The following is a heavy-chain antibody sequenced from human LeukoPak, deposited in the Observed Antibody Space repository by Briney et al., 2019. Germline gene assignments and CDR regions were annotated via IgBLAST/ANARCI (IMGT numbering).Heavy chain of an antibody. D-gene: IGHD2-15*01. CDR2: INPNSGGT. J-gene: IGHJ6*01. Sequence: GASVKVSCKASGYTFTGYYMHWVRQAPGQGLEWMGWINPNSGGTNYAQKFQGWVTMTRDTSISTAYMELSRPRSDDTAVYYCAREPTPGFRPSYGMDVWGQGTTVTVSS. CDR1: GYTFTGYY. V-gene: IGHV1-2*04. CDR3: AREPTPGFRPSYGMDV.